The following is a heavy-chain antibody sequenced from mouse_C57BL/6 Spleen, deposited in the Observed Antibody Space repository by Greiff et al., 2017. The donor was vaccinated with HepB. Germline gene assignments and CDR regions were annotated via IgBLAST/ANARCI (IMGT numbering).Heavy chain of an antibody. D-gene: IGHD2-4*01. J-gene: IGHJ2*01. CDR2: INYDGSST. CDR3: ARGRLRLDY. CDR1: GFTFSDYY. V-gene: IGHV5-16*01. Sequence: EVMLVESEGGLVQPGSSMKLSCTASGFTFSDYYMAWVRQVPEKGLEWVANINYDGSSTYYLDSLKSRFIISRDNAKNILYLQMSSLKSEDTATYYCARGRLRLDYWGQGTTLTVSS.